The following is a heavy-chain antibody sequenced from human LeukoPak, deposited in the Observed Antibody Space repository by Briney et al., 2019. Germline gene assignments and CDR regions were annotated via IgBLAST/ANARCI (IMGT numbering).Heavy chain of an antibody. CDR3: AKDTTYYYDSSGYDGFDI. V-gene: IGHV3-9*01. J-gene: IGHJ3*02. D-gene: IGHD3-22*01. Sequence: PGRSLRLSCAASGFTFDDYAMHWVRQAPGKGLEWVSGITWNSDTIDYADSVKGRFTISRDNAKNSLNLQMNSLRAEDTALYYCAKDTTYYYDSSGYDGFDIWGQGTMVTVSS. CDR2: ITWNSDTI. CDR1: GFTFDDYA.